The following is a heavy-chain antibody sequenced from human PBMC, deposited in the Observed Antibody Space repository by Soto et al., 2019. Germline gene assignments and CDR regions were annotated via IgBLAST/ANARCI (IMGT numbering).Heavy chain of an antibody. CDR2: ISAKKGNT. J-gene: IGHJ4*02. CDR3: TRGGWDTHTIWRDY. V-gene: IGHV1-18*01. Sequence: QVQLVQSGTEVKKPVASVKVSCKASGYTFTTNGIGWVRQAPGQGLEWMGWISAKKGNTKYAQNIQGRVTMTTDASTSTAYMELRSLRSDDTAVYYCTRGGWDTHTIWRDYWGQGTLVIVSS. CDR1: GYTFTTNG. D-gene: IGHD3-3*01.